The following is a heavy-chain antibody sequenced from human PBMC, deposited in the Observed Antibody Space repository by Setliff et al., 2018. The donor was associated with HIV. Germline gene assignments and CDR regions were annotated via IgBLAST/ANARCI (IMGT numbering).Heavy chain of an antibody. CDR1: GGSISSSSYY. CDR2: IYYSGTT. CDR3: ARAFGTKYYFDY. D-gene: IGHD1-7*01. V-gene: IGHV4-39*01. J-gene: IGHJ4*02. Sequence: ASETLSLTCTVSGGSISSSSYYWGWIRQPPGKGLEWIGSIYYSGTTQYNPSLTGRVTMSLDKSKNQFSLKLSSVTAADTAVYYCARAFGTKYYFDYWGQGTLVTVSS.